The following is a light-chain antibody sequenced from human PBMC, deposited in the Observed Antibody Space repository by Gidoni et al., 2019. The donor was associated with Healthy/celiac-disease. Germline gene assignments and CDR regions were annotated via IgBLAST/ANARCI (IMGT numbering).Light chain of an antibody. V-gene: IGKV2-28*01. CDR1: QSLLHSNGYNY. CDR2: LGS. Sequence: ENVMTQTPLSLPVTPGEPASISCRSSQSLLHSNGYNYLDWYLQKPGQSPHLLIYLGSNRASGVPDRFSGSGSGTDFTLKISRVEAEDVGVYYCMQALQTPRFTFGPGTKVDIK. J-gene: IGKJ3*01. CDR3: MQALQTPRFT.